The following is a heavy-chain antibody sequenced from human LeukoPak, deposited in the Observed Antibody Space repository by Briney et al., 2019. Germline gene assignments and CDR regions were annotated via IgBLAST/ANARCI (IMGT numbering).Heavy chain of an antibody. D-gene: IGHD6-13*01. CDR1: GGSISSSSYY. Sequence: PSETLSLTCTVSGGSISSSSYYWGWIRQPPGKGLEWIGSIYYSGSTYYNPSLKSRVTISVDTSKNQFSLKLSSVTAADTAVYYCAGHVGYLAAAGTGYPYYFDYWGQGTLVTVSS. CDR2: IYYSGST. V-gene: IGHV4-39*01. CDR3: AGHVGYLAAAGTGYPYYFDY. J-gene: IGHJ4*02.